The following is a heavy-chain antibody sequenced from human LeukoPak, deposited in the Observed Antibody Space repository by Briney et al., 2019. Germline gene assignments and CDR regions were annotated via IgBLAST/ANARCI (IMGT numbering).Heavy chain of an antibody. D-gene: IGHD4-11*01. J-gene: IGHJ4*02. Sequence: GGSQRLSCAASGFTFSSYAMSWVRQAPGKGLEWVSAISGSGGSTYYADSVKGRFTISRDNSKNTLYLQMNSLRAEDTAVYYCIRDFLTVTTNDYWGQGTLVTVSS. CDR2: ISGSGGST. V-gene: IGHV3-23*01. CDR3: IRDFLTVTTNDY. CDR1: GFTFSSYA.